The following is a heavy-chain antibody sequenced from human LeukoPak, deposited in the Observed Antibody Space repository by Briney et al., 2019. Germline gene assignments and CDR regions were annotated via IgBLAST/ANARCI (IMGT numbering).Heavy chain of an antibody. Sequence: GGSLRLSCAASGFTFSSYGMHWVRQAPGKGLEWVAFIRYDGSNKYYADSVKGRFTISRDNSKNTLYLQMNSLRAEDTAVYYCAKDPGGGSYRPRWWVGYFQHWGQGTLVTVSS. CDR2: IRYDGSNK. V-gene: IGHV3-30*02. D-gene: IGHD3-16*02. J-gene: IGHJ1*01. CDR1: GFTFSSYG. CDR3: AKDPGGGSYRPRWWVGYFQH.